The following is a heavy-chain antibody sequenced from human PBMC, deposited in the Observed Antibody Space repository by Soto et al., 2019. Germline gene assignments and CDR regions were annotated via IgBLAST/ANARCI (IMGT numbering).Heavy chain of an antibody. J-gene: IGHJ4*02. Sequence: QVQLVESGGGVVQPGRSLRLSCAASGFTFSYYGLHWVRQAPGKGLEWVAVIWYDGSNTYYADSVKGRFTISRDNSKNILYLQMHSLRAEDTAVYYCVRGGGGSYCSGGSCFLDSWGQGALVTVSS. CDR2: IWYDGSNT. D-gene: IGHD2-15*01. V-gene: IGHV3-33*01. CDR3: VRGGGGSYCSGGSCFLDS. CDR1: GFTFSYYG.